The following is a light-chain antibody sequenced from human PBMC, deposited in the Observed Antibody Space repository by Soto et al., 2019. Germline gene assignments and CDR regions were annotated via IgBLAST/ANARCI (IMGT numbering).Light chain of an antibody. CDR1: QSVSSNF. CDR3: HQYGSSPRT. J-gene: IGKJ1*01. V-gene: IGKV3-20*01. Sequence: EIVLTQSPGTLSSSPGDRATLSCRASQSVSSNFLAWYQQKPGQAPRLLIYGASIRATGIPHRFSGSGSGTDFTLTIRRLEPEDFAMYLCHQYGSSPRTFGQGTKVEIK. CDR2: GAS.